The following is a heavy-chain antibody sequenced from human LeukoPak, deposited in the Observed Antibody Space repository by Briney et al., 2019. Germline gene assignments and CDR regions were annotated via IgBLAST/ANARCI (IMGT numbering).Heavy chain of an antibody. D-gene: IGHD3-22*01. J-gene: IGHJ4*02. Sequence: SETLSLTCTASGGSNSSNSYYWGWIRQPPGKGLEWIGSIHYSGTTYYNPSLKSRATISVDTSKNQFSLKLSSVTAADTAVYFCAREGGDSSGYYHDSWGQGTLVTVSS. CDR1: GGSNSSNSYY. CDR2: IHYSGTT. CDR3: AREGGDSSGYYHDS. V-gene: IGHV4-39*07.